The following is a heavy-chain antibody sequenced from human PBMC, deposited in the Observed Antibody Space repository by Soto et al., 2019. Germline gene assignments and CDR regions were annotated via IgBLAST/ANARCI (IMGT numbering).Heavy chain of an antibody. Sequence: PGGSLRLSCAASGFTFSDYYMSWIRQAPGKGLEWVSYISSSGSTIYYADSVKGRFTISRDNAKNSLYLQMNSLRAEDTAVYYCAREKLRFLEWLSYYYGMDVWGQGTTVTVSS. CDR2: ISSSGSTI. D-gene: IGHD3-3*01. CDR1: GFTFSDYY. J-gene: IGHJ6*02. V-gene: IGHV3-11*01. CDR3: AREKLRFLEWLSYYYGMDV.